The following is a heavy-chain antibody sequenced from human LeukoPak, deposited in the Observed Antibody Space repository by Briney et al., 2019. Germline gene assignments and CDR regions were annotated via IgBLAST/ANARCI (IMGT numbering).Heavy chain of an antibody. V-gene: IGHV4-61*02. CDR1: GSSISSSSYY. J-gene: IGHJ4*02. CDR2: IYTSGST. CDR3: ARVLMAVAGTRFDY. D-gene: IGHD6-19*01. Sequence: SETVSLTCTVSGSSISSSSYYWGWIRQPAGKGLEWIGRIYTSGSTNYNPSLKSRVTMSVDTSKNQFSLKLSSVTAADTVVYYCARVLMAVAGTRFDYWGQGTLVTVSS.